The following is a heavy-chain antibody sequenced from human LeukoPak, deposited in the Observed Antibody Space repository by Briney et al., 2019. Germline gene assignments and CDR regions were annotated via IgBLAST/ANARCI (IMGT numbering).Heavy chain of an antibody. V-gene: IGHV4-39*01. J-gene: IGHJ5*02. CDR3: ARTKYYFDSSDYFFFDP. CDR2: IDSGRNI. Sequence: PSETLSLTCTVSYESISSRSHYGGWIRRPPGKGLEWIGSIDSGRNIHSNPSLDGRDTISVDTSKNQFSLKLSSVTAADTAVYYCARTKYYFDSSDYFFFDPWGQGILVIVSS. D-gene: IGHD3-22*01. CDR1: YESISSRSHY.